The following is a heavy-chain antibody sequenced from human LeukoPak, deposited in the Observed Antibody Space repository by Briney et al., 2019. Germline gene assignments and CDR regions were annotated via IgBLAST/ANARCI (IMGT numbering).Heavy chain of an antibody. CDR2: IYTSGST. D-gene: IGHD2-15*01. Sequence: PSETLSLTCTVSGGSISNYDWSWIRQPAGKGLEWIGRIYTSGSTNYNPSLKSRVTISVDTSKNQFSLKLSSVTAADTAVYYCARGVGGSLHPDFDYWGQGTLVTVSS. CDR3: ARGVGGSLHPDFDY. V-gene: IGHV4-4*07. J-gene: IGHJ4*02. CDR1: GGSISNYD.